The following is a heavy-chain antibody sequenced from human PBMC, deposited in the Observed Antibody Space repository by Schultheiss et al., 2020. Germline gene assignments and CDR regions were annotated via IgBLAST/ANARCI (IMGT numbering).Heavy chain of an antibody. J-gene: IGHJ4*02. CDR1: GGSFSGYY. CDR2: INHSGST. Sequence: SETLSLTCAVYGGSFSGYYWSWIRQPPGKGLEWIGEINHSGSTNYNPSLKSRVTISVDTSKNQFSPKLSSVTAADTAVYYCARDRFYYDSSGYYYGRGPTRRNYFDYWGQGTLGSVSS. D-gene: IGHD3-22*01. CDR3: ARDRFYYDSSGYYYGRGPTRRNYFDY. V-gene: IGHV4-34*01.